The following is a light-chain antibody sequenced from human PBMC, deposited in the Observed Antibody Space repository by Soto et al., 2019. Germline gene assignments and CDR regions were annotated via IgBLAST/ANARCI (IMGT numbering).Light chain of an antibody. CDR3: QQYINWPLT. CDR1: QNVGRD. CDR2: GAS. J-gene: IGKJ4*01. Sequence: EIVMTQSPASLSVSPGERATLSCRAAQNVGRDLAWYQQKPGQAPRLLIYGASTRPTGIPARFTGSGSGTEFTLTISSLQSEDSAVYHCQQYINWPLTFGGGTKVEIK. V-gene: IGKV3D-15*01.